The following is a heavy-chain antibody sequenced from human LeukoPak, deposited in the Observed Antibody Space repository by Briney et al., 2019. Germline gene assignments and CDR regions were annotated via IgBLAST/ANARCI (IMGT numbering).Heavy chain of an antibody. CDR2: VIPIFGTA. J-gene: IGHJ6*04. CDR3: ARDSGAAHGRDV. D-gene: IGHD3-10*01. V-gene: IGHV1-69*13. CDR1: GGTFSSYA. Sequence: SVKVSCKASGGTFSSYAISWVRQAPGQGLEWMGGVIPIFGTANYAQKFQGRVTITADESTSTAYMELSSLRSEDTAVYYCARDSGAAHGRDVWGKGTTVTVSS.